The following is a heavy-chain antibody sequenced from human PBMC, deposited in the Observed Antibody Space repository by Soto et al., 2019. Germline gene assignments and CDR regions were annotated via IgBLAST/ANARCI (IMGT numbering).Heavy chain of an antibody. CDR2: IYYSGST. CDR1: GGSLSRYY. D-gene: IGHD1-26*01. J-gene: IGHJ4*02. V-gene: IGHV4-59*01. CDR3: ARLGVGSTKNPTFDY. Sequence: PSETLSLTCTVSGGSLSRYYWSWIRQPPGQGLEWIGHIYYSGSTSYNPSLNSRVTISVLTSKNQFSLNLSSVTAADTAVYYCARLGVGSTKNPTFDYWGQGALVTVSS.